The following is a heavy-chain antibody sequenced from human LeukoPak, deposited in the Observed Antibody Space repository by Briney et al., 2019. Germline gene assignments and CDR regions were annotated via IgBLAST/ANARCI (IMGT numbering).Heavy chain of an antibody. J-gene: IGHJ4*02. D-gene: IGHD3-10*01. CDR1: GFSFNTYW. Sequence: GGSLRLSCAASGFSFNTYWVGWVRQAPGRGLEWVANIKEDGSEKYYVDSVKGRFTISRDNAKNSLYLQMNSLRAEDTAVYYCARDSPSLLWFGEPYYFDYWGQGTLVTVSS. CDR3: ARDSPSLLWFGEPYYFDY. CDR2: IKEDGSEK. V-gene: IGHV3-7*01.